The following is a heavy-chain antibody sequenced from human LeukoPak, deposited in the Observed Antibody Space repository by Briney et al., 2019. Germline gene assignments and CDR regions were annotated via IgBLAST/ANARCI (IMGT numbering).Heavy chain of an antibody. CDR3: ARAITMVRGAPPGY. Sequence: ASVKVSCKASGGTFSSYAISWVRQAPGQGLEWMGRINPNSGGTNYAQKFQGRVTMTRDTSISTAYMELSRLRSDDTAVYYCARAITMVRGAPPGYWGQGTLVTVSS. V-gene: IGHV1-2*06. CDR2: INPNSGGT. CDR1: GGTFSSYA. D-gene: IGHD3-10*01. J-gene: IGHJ4*02.